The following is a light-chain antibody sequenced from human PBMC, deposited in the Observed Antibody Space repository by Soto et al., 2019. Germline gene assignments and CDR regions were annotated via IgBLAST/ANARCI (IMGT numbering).Light chain of an antibody. V-gene: IGKV1-5*01. J-gene: IGKJ1*01. Sequence: IQMTQSPSTLSASVGDRVTITCRASLTIRTWLAWFQQKPGKAPQLLIYGATNLESGVPSRFSGSGSGTEFTLTIDSLQPDDFATYYCQHYNSYSEAFGQGTKVDI. CDR2: GAT. CDR3: QHYNSYSEA. CDR1: LTIRTW.